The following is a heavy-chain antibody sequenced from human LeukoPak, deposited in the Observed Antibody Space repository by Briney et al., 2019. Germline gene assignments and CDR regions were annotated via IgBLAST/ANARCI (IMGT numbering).Heavy chain of an antibody. CDR2: ISGSGGST. CDR3: AKGAKSGYYGSGSYSH. D-gene: IGHD3-10*01. V-gene: IGHV3-23*01. Sequence: GGSLRLSCAASGFTFSSYAMSWVRQAPGKGLEWVSAISGSGGSTYYADSVKGRFTISRDNAKNSLYLQMNSLRAEDTALYYCAKGAKSGYYGSGSYSHWGQGTLVTVSS. J-gene: IGHJ4*02. CDR1: GFTFSSYA.